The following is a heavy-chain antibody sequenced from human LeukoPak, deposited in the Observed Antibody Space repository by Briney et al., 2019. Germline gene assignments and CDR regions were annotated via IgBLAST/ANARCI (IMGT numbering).Heavy chain of an antibody. J-gene: IGHJ3*02. D-gene: IGHD3-22*01. CDR3: AKAGYYDSSGYPAIRYAFDI. CDR1: GFTVSINS. CDR2: IYSGGNT. V-gene: IGHV3-53*01. Sequence: GGSLRLSCTVSGFTVSINSMSWVRQAPGKGLEWVSFIYSGGNTHYSDSVKGRFTISRDNSKNTLYLQMNSLRAEDTAVYYCAKAGYYDSSGYPAIRYAFDIWGQGTMVTVSS.